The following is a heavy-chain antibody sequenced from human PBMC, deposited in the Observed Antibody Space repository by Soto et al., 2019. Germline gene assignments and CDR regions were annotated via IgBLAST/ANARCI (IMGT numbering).Heavy chain of an antibody. Sequence: GASVKVSCKASGYTFTTYDISWVRQATGQGLEWMGWMNPYSGNTGYAQKFQGRVTVTRNTSISTVYMELSSLRSEDTAVYYCARTPLGYCSSTSCGASKGTGYYYYGMDVWGQGTTVTVSS. CDR3: ARTPLGYCSSTSCGASKGTGYYYYGMDV. J-gene: IGHJ6*02. CDR1: GYTFTTYD. V-gene: IGHV1-8*01. CDR2: MNPYSGNT. D-gene: IGHD2-2*01.